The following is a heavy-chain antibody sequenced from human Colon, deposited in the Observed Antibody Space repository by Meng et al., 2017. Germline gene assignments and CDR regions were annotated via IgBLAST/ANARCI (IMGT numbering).Heavy chain of an antibody. J-gene: IGHJ4*02. Sequence: GESLKISCAASGFIFSSYWMHWVRLAPGQGLVWVSRIKSDGSVTGYADSVKGRFTISRDNGKNTVFLQMNSLTAEDTAVDYCATGGEYGGNGRAIDYWGQGTMVTVSS. CDR2: IKSDGSVT. V-gene: IGHV3-74*01. CDR1: GFIFSSYW. CDR3: ATGGEYGGNGRAIDY. D-gene: IGHD4-23*01.